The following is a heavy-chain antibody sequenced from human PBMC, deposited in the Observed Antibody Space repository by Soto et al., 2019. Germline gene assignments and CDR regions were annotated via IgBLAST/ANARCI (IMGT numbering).Heavy chain of an antibody. Sequence: QVQLQESGPGLVKPSGTLSLTCAVSGGSISSSNWWSWVRQPPGKGLEWIGEIYHSGSTNYNPSLKSRVTISVEKSKNQFYLKLSSVTAADTAVYYCARDVSSWLHWSYGMDVWGQGTTVTVSS. CDR3: ARDVSSWLHWSYGMDV. CDR1: GGSISSSNW. CDR2: IYHSGST. D-gene: IGHD6-13*01. V-gene: IGHV4-4*02. J-gene: IGHJ6*02.